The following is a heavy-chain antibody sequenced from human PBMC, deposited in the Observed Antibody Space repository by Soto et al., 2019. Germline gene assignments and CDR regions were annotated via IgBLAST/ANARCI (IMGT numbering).Heavy chain of an antibody. Sequence: GGSLRLSCAASGFTVSSNYMSWVRQAPGKGLEWVSVIYSGGTTYHADSVKGRFTISRDNSKNTLYLQMNSLRAEDTAVYYCAKEGGPRTSITIFGVVIKDYYYGMDVWGQGT. D-gene: IGHD3-3*01. V-gene: IGHV3-53*05. CDR2: IYSGGTT. CDR1: GFTVSSNY. CDR3: AKEGGPRTSITIFGVVIKDYYYGMDV. J-gene: IGHJ6*02.